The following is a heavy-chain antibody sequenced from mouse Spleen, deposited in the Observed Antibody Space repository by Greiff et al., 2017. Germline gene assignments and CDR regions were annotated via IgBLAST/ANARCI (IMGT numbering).Heavy chain of an antibody. Sequence: QVHVKQSGAELVKPGASVKLSCKASGYTFTSYWMHWVKQRPGQGLEWIGMIHPNSGSTNYNEKFKSKATLTVDKSSSTAYMQLSSLTSEDSAVYYCARREDGNYLYYFDYWGQGTTLTVSS. CDR3: ARREDGNYLYYFDY. CDR2: IHPNSGST. V-gene: IGHV1-64*01. CDR1: GYTFTSYW. D-gene: IGHD2-1*01. J-gene: IGHJ2*01.